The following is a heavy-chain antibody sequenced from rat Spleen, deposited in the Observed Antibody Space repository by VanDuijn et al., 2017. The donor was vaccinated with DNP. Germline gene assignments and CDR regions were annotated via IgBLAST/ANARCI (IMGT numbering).Heavy chain of an antibody. V-gene: IGHV5S11*01. CDR2: ISTGGGNT. J-gene: IGHJ4*01. CDR1: GFTFSNYY. D-gene: IGHD5-1*01. Sequence: EVQLVESGGGLVQPGRSMKLSCAASGFTFSNYYMAWVRQAPTKGLEWVASISTGGGNTYYRDSVKGRFTISRGNAKSTLYLQMDSLRSEETATYYCAKVQLGYYALDAWGQGTSVTVSS. CDR3: AKVQLGYYALDA.